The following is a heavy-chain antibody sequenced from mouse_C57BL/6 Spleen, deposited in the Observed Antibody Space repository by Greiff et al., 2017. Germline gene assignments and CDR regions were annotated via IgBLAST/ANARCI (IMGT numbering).Heavy chain of an antibody. Sequence: VKLVESGAELARPGASVKLSCKASGYTFTSYGISWVKQRTGQGLEWIGEIYPRSGNTYYNEKFKGKATRTADKSSSTAYMELRSLTSEDSAVYFCARHWEGPYYFDYWGQGTTRTVSS. CDR2: IYPRSGNT. J-gene: IGHJ2*01. CDR1: GYTFTSYG. V-gene: IGHV1-81*01. CDR3: ARHWEGPYYFDY. D-gene: IGHD4-1*01.